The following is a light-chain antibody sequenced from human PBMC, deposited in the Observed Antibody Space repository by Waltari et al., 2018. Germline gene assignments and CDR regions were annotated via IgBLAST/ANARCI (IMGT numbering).Light chain of an antibody. CDR3: ASWDGSLGGVI. CDR2: GDH. CDR1: NYNIGNHY. V-gene: IGLV1-47*01. J-gene: IGLJ2*01. Sequence: QSVLSQPPSASGTPGQRVTISCSGSNYNIGNHYVYWYHQLPGTAPKLRIYGDHPRPSGVPDRFSGSKSGTSAALAISGLRSEDEADYYCASWDGSLGGVIFGGGTKLTVL.